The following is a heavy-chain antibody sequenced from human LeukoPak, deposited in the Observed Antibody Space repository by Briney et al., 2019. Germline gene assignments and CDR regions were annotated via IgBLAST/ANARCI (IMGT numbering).Heavy chain of an antibody. CDR2: ISGSGGST. Sequence: GGSLRLSCAASGFTFSSYAMGWVRQAPGKGLEWVSAISGSGGSTYYADSVKGRFTISRDNSKNTLYLQMNSLRAEDTAVYYCAKKITQYYYDSSGTTTNWFDPWGQGTLVTVSS. D-gene: IGHD3-22*01. J-gene: IGHJ5*02. CDR1: GFTFSSYA. CDR3: AKKITQYYYDSSGTTTNWFDP. V-gene: IGHV3-23*01.